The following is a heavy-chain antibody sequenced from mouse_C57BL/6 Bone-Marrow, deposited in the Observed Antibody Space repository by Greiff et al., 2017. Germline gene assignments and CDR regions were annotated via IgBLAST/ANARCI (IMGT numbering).Heavy chain of an antibody. CDR2: ISSGGSYT. Sequence: EVHLVESGGDLVKPGGSLKLSCAASGFTFSSYGMSWVRQTPDKRLEWVATISSGGSYTYYPDSVKGRFTISRDNAKNTLYLQRSSLKSEDTAMYYCARHYDYAWFAYWGQGTLVTVSA. J-gene: IGHJ3*01. CDR3: ARHYDYAWFAY. CDR1: GFTFSSYG. V-gene: IGHV5-6*01. D-gene: IGHD2-4*01.